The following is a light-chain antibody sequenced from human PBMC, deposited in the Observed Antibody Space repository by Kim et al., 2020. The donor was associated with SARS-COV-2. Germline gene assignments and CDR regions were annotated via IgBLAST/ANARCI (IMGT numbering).Light chain of an antibody. Sequence: DIQMTQSPTTLSASVGERVTITCRASQSIGNWLAWYQQKPGTAPNLLIYKASTLQTGVPSRFSGSGSGTEFTLTISSLQPDDFATYYCQHYFTSPYTFGQGTKLEI. CDR3: QHYFTSPYT. J-gene: IGKJ2*01. V-gene: IGKV1-5*03. CDR2: KAS. CDR1: QSIGNW.